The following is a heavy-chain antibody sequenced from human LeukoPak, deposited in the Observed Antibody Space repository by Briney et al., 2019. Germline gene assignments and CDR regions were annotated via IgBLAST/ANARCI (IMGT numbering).Heavy chain of an antibody. V-gene: IGHV3-23*01. J-gene: IGHJ4*02. CDR2: ISGSGGST. D-gene: IGHD3-10*01. CDR1: GFTFSSYA. Sequence: PGVYLRLSCAASGFTFSSYAMSWVRQAPGKGLEWVPAISGSGGSTYYADSVKGRFTISRDNSKNTLYLQMNSLRAEDTAVYYCTRDTFGARDSWGQGTLVTVSS. CDR3: TRDTFGARDS.